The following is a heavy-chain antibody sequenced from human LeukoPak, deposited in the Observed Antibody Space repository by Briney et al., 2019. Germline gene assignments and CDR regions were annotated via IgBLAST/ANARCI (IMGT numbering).Heavy chain of an antibody. CDR3: ARGGTVAANFDY. CDR1: GYTFTSYY. CDR2: INPSGGST. Sequence: ASVKVSCKASGYTFTSYYMHWVRQAPGQGLEWMGIINPSGGSTSYAQKFQDWVTMTRDASISTVYMELSGLKSDDTAVYYCARGGTVAANFDYWGQGTLVTVSS. D-gene: IGHD6-19*01. J-gene: IGHJ4*02. V-gene: IGHV1-46*01.